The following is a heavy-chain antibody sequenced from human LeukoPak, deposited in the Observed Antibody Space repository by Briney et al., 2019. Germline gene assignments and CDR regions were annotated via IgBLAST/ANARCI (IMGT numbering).Heavy chain of an antibody. CDR2: IYHTGST. V-gene: IGHV4-59*02. D-gene: IGHD2-15*01. J-gene: IGHJ4*02. Sequence: SETLSLTCTISGGSVSDYYWSWIRQSPGKGLEWIGYIYHTGSTSYSPSLKSRATISADTSQNQFSLKLSSVTAADTAVYYCARAFLVGYSPEEYFFDYWGQGTLVTVSS. CDR1: GGSVSDYY. CDR3: ARAFLVGYSPEEYFFDY.